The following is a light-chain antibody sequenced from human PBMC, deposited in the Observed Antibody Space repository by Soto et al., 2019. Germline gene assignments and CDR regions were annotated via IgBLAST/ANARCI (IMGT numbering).Light chain of an antibody. Sequence: DIQLTQSPSFLSASVGDRVTITCRASQGISSYLAWYQQKPGKAPKLLIYAASTLLSGVPSRFSGSGSGTEFTLTISRLQPEDFATYYCQQVNSYPLTFGGGTKV. J-gene: IGKJ4*01. CDR1: QGISSY. CDR2: AAS. CDR3: QQVNSYPLT. V-gene: IGKV1-9*01.